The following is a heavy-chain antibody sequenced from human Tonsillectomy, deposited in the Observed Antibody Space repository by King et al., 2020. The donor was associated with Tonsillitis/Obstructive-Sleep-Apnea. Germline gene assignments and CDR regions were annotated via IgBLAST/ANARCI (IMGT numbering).Heavy chain of an antibody. J-gene: IGHJ2*01. D-gene: IGHD3-22*01. CDR1: GGSISSYY. Sequence: VQLQESGPGLVKPSETLSLTCTVSGGSISSYYWSWIRPPPGKGLEWIGYIYYSGSTNYNPSLKSRVTISVDTSKNQFSLKLSSVTAADTAVYYCARTSPPYYYDSSGYDYHWYFDLWGRGTLVTVSS. CDR2: IYYSGST. CDR3: ARTSPPYYYDSSGYDYHWYFDL. V-gene: IGHV4-59*01.